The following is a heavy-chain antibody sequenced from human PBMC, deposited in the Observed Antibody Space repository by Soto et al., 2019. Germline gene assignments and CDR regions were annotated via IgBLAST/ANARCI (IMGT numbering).Heavy chain of an antibody. CDR3: ARGIAPRQLDP. D-gene: IGHD2-15*01. V-gene: IGHV1-3*01. Sequence: ASLKVSCKHSGYTFPRYTMNLVRQAPGQRLEWMGWINPDNGNTKSSQKFQDRVIITRDTSASTAYMDLSSLRSEDTAEYYCARGIAPRQLDPWGQGTLVTVSS. CDR2: INPDNGNT. J-gene: IGHJ5*02. CDR1: GYTFPRYT.